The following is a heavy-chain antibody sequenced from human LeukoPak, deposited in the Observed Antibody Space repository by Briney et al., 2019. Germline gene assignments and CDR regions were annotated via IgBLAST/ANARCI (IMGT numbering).Heavy chain of an antibody. Sequence: GGSLRLSCAASGFTFSSYSMNWVRQAPGNGLEWCSSISSSSSNIDYADSVRGRFTIYRDNAKNSLYLQMNSLRAEDTAVYYCARGGTTFFLGHWGQGPLVSVSS. J-gene: IGHJ4*02. CDR2: ISSSSSNI. D-gene: IGHD1-7*01. V-gene: IGHV3-21*01. CDR1: GFTFSSYS. CDR3: ARGGTTFFLGH.